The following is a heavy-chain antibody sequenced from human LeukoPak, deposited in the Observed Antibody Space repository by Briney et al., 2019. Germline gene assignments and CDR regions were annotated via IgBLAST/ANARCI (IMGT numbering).Heavy chain of an antibody. CDR2: IIPIFGTA. CDR1: GGTFSSFA. D-gene: IGHD6-13*01. V-gene: IGHV1-69*01. J-gene: IGHJ5*02. Sequence: SVKVSCKASGGTFSSFAISWVRQAPGQGLEWMGGIIPIFGTANYAQKFQGRVTITADESTSTAYMELSSLRSEDTAVYYYATMGIAAAGNWFDPWGQGTLVTVSS. CDR3: ATMGIAAAGNWFDP.